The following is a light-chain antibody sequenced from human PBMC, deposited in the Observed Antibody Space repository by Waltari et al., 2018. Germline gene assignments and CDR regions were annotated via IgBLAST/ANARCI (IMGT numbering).Light chain of an antibody. J-gene: IGKJ4*01. Sequence: EIVLTQSPATLSLSPGERATLSCRASQSVSSYLAGYQQKPGQAPRLLNYYASNRATGIPARFSGSGSGTDFTLTISSLEPEDFAVYYCQQRSNWLTFGGGTKVEIK. CDR2: YAS. CDR1: QSVSSY. CDR3: QQRSNWLT. V-gene: IGKV3-11*01.